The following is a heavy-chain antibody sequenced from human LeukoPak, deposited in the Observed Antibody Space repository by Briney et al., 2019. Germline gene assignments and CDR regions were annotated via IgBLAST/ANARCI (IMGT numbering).Heavy chain of an antibody. J-gene: IGHJ6*02. CDR1: GFTFSDYY. CDR3: ARDYSRLQCPLYYYYYGMDV. D-gene: IGHD2-15*01. V-gene: IGHV3-11*01. Sequence: KPGGSLRLSCAASGFTFSDYYMSWIRQAPGKGLEWVSYISSSGSAIYYADSVKGRFTISRDNAKNSLYLQMNSLRAEDTAVYYCARDYSRLQCPLYYYYYGMDVWGQGTTVTVSS. CDR2: ISSSGSAI.